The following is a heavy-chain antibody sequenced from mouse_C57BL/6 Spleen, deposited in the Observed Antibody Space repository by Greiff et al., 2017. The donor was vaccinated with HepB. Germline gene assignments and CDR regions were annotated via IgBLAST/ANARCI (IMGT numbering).Heavy chain of an antibody. V-gene: IGHV5-9*01. CDR1: GFTFSSYT. CDR2: ISGGGGNT. Sequence: DVMLVESGGGLVKPGGSLKLSCAASGFTFSSYTMSWVRQTPEKRLEWVATISGGGGNTYYPDSVKGRFTISRDNAKNTLYLQMSSLRSEDTALYYCARQGNKLGHFDYWGQGTTLTVSS. CDR3: ARQGNKLGHFDY. J-gene: IGHJ2*01. D-gene: IGHD4-1*01.